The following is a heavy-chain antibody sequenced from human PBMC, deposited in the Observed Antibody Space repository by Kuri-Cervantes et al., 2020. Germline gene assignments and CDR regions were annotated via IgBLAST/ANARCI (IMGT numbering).Heavy chain of an antibody. CDR2: IYYSGST. CDR3: ARDPCTYYDFWSGYYTGAFGI. J-gene: IGHJ3*02. V-gene: IGHV4-59*01. CDR1: GGSISSYY. Sequence: SETLSLTCTVSGGSISSYYWSWIRQPPGKGLEWIGYIYYSGSTNYNPSLKSRVTISVDTSKNQFSLKLSSVTAADTAVYYCARDPCTYYDFWSGYYTGAFGIWGQGTMVTVSS. D-gene: IGHD3-3*01.